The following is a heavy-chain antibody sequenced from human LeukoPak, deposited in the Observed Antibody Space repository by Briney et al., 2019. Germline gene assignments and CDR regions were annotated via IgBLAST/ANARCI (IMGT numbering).Heavy chain of an antibody. CDR2: VHKYGST. J-gene: IGHJ5*02. CDR1: GGSIGPYY. CDR3: ARAPGYSFGPNNCFDP. D-gene: IGHD5-18*01. V-gene: IGHV4-59*01. Sequence: PSETLSLTCTVSGGSIGPYYWSWIRQPPGKGLEWIGYVHKYGSTNYNPSLKSRVTMSVDTSKNQVPLTLRSVSRADTAMYYCARAPGYSFGPNNCFDPWGQGTLVTVSS.